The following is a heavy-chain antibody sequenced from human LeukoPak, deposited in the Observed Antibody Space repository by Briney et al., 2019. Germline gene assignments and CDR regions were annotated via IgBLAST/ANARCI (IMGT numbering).Heavy chain of an antibody. J-gene: IGHJ4*02. CDR1: GFTFSNYG. D-gene: IGHD3-10*02. CDR2: ITGTGGST. Sequence: PGGSLRLSCAASGFTFSNYGMYWVRRAPGKGLEWVSAITGTGGSTYYADSVKGRFTISRDNSKNTLYLQMNSLRAEDTAVYYCAKIVRGTYYFDYWGQGALVTVSS. V-gene: IGHV3-23*01. CDR3: AKIVRGTYYFDY.